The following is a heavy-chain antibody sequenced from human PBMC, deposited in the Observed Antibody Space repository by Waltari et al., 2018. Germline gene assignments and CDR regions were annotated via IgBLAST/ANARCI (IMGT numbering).Heavy chain of an antibody. CDR1: GASIYNYY. D-gene: IGHD3-22*01. J-gene: IGHJ4*02. CDR3: ARSTSGYSSPFDS. Sequence: VQLQESGPGLVKPSETLYLTCSVSGASIYNYYWSWIRQPPGKGLEWLGYFYYSGGPNYNPSLQGRVSISLHTSKNEVSLKLTSVTAADTAVYYCARSTSGYSSPFDSWGQGTLVTVSS. CDR2: FYYSGGP. V-gene: IGHV4-59*08.